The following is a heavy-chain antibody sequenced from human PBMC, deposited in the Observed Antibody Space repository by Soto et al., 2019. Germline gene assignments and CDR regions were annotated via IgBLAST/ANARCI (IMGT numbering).Heavy chain of an antibody. CDR3: ARELDPPTSCYDY. D-gene: IGHD2-2*01. CDR1: GFTFSSYW. V-gene: IGHV3-7*01. Sequence: EVQLVESGGGLVQPGGSLRLSCAASGFTFSSYWMSWVRQAPGKGLEWVANIKQDGSEKYYVDSVKGRFTISRDNAKNSLYLQINSLRAEDTAVYYCARELDPPTSCYDYWGQGTLVTVSS. J-gene: IGHJ4*02. CDR2: IKQDGSEK.